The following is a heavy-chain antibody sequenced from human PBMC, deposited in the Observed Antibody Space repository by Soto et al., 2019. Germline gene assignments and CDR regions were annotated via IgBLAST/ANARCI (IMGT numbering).Heavy chain of an antibody. V-gene: IGHV4-30-2*01. CDR3: ARLWGGGWFDP. CDR2: IYHSGSN. Sequence: QLQLQESGSGLVKPSQTLSLTCAVSGGSISSGGYAWSWIRQPPGKGLEWIGNIYHSGSNYYNPSLKSRVTITLDRSKNQFSLKLISVTAADTAVYCCARLWGGGWFDPWGQGTQVTVSS. CDR1: GGSISSGGYA. J-gene: IGHJ5*02. D-gene: IGHD3-16*01.